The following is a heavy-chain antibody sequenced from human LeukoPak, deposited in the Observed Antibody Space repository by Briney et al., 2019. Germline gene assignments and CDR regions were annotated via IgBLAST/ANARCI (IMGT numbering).Heavy chain of an antibody. D-gene: IGHD2-21*02. V-gene: IGHV3-53*01. J-gene: IGHJ4*02. CDR3: ARDSGVTAMDY. CDR1: GFTVSSNY. Sequence: PGGSLRLSCAASGFTVSSNYMSWVRQAPGKGLEWVSVIYSGGSTYYADSVKGRFTISRDNSKNTLYLQMNSLRVEDTAVYYCARDSGVTAMDYWGQGTLVTVSS. CDR2: IYSGGST.